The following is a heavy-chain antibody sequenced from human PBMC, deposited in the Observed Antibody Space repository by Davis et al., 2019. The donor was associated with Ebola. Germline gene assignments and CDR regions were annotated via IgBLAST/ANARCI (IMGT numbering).Heavy chain of an antibody. D-gene: IGHD2-2*02. CDR2: MNPESGNT. CDR1: RYSFTNYD. J-gene: IGHJ4*02. Sequence: ASVKVSCKASRYSFTNYDINWLRQATGQGLEWMGWMNPESGNTGYAQKFQGRVTMTRTTSIGTAYMELSSLTSEDTAIYYCVKGGRQCSSSSCYNYWGQGTLVTVSS. V-gene: IGHV1-8*01. CDR3: VKGGRQCSSSSCYNY.